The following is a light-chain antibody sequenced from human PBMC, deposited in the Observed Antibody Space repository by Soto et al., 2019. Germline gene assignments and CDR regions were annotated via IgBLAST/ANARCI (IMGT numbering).Light chain of an antibody. V-gene: IGKV2-30*01. CDR1: QSLVYSDGNAY. CDR2: RAS. CDR3: MQATHWPPT. J-gene: IGKJ1*01. Sequence: DVVMTQSPLSLPVTLGQPASISCRSSQSLVYSDGNAYLNWFHQRPGQSPRRLIYRASNRDSGVPDRFSGSWSGAVFTLQINGVEAEDVGVYYCMQATHWPPTFGRGTRVDIK.